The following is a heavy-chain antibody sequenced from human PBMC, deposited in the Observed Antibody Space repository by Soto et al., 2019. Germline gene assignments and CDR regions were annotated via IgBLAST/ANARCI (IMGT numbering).Heavy chain of an antibody. CDR3: ARDAYYYDSSDPGAFDI. CDR2: IIPIFGTA. Sequence: QVQLVQSGAEVKKPGSSVKVSCKASGGTFSSYAISWVRQAPGQGLEWMGGIIPIFGTANYAQKFQGRVTITADESTSTDDMELCRLRSEDTAVYYCARDAYYYDSSDPGAFDIWGQGTMVTVSS. V-gene: IGHV1-69*01. CDR1: GGTFSSYA. D-gene: IGHD3-22*01. J-gene: IGHJ3*02.